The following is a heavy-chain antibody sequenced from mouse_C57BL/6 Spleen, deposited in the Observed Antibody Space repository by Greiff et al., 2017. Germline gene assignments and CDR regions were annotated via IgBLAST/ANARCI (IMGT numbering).Heavy chain of an antibody. V-gene: IGHV3-6*01. J-gene: IGHJ3*01. CDR1: GYSITSGYY. D-gene: IGHD4-1*01. CDR3: ARYGPSLGRFAY. CDR2: ISYDGRN. Sequence: EVKLLESGPGLVKPSQSLSLTCSVTGYSITSGYYWNWIRKFPGNKLEWMGYISYDGRNNYNPSLTNRISITRDTSKNQFFLKLNSVTTEDTATYYCARYGPSLGRFAYWGQGTLVTVSA.